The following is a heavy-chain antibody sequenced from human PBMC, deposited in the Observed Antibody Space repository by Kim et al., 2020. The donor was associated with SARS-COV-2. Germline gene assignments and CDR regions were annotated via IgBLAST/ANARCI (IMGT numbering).Heavy chain of an antibody. CDR3: ARDVLSGSYNAFDI. Sequence: ADSVKGRLTISRDNAKNSLYLQMNSLRAEDTAVYYCARDVLSGSYNAFDIWGQGTMVTVSS. D-gene: IGHD1-26*01. V-gene: IGHV3-21*01. J-gene: IGHJ3*02.